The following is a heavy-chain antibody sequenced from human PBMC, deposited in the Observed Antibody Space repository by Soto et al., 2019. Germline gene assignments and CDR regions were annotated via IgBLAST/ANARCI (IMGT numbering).Heavy chain of an antibody. V-gene: IGHV4-4*02. CDR2: IYHNGSP. CDR1: GGSISSTNW. CDR3: GRWLGTSYGMDV. D-gene: IGHD3-10*01. J-gene: IGHJ6*02. Sequence: QVQLQESGPGLVQPSGTLSLTCAVSGGSISSTNWWSWVRQSPGKGLDWIGEIYHNGSPDCNPSLMRRVTISVAKSKNLVVRKLPSVTAADAAMYFCGRWLGTSYGMDVWGQGTAVNVSS.